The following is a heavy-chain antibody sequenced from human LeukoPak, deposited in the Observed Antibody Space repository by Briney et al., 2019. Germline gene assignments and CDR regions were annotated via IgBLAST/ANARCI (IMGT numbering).Heavy chain of an antibody. CDR2: IYSGGST. D-gene: IGHD3-10*01. V-gene: IGHV3-53*01. CDR3: ARVSLRGEVRGVTYGMDV. CDR1: GFTVSSNY. J-gene: IGHJ6*02. Sequence: PGGSLRLSCAASGFTVSSNYMSWVRQAPEKGLEWVSVIYSGGSTYYADSVKGRFTISRDNSKNTLYLQTNSLRAEDTAVYYCARVSLRGEVRGVTYGMDVWGQGTTVTVSS.